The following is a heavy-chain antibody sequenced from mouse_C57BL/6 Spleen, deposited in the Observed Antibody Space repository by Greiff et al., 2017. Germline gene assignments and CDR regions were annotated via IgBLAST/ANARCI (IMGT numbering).Heavy chain of an antibody. CDR1: GYTFTTYP. CDR2: FHPYNDDT. Sequence: VQLQESGAELVKPGASVKMSCKASGYTFTTYPIEWMKQNHGKSLEWIGNFHPYNDDTKYNEKFKGKATLTVEKSSSTVYLELSRLTSDDSAVYYCARAGDYDGDWFAYWGQGTLVTVSA. J-gene: IGHJ3*01. D-gene: IGHD2-4*01. CDR3: ARAGDYDGDWFAY. V-gene: IGHV1-47*01.